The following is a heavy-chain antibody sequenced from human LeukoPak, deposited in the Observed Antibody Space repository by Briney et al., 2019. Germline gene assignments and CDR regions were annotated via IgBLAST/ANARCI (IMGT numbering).Heavy chain of an antibody. Sequence: GGSLRLSCAASGFTFTTYTMTWVRQAPGKGLEWVSSISTSSNYMYYGDSVKGRFTISRDNAKNSLYLQMNSLRDEDTAVYYCARDNYGDYVELFDYWGQGTLVTVSS. CDR3: ARDNYGDYVELFDY. D-gene: IGHD4-17*01. CDR1: GFTFTTYT. CDR2: ISTSSNYM. J-gene: IGHJ4*02. V-gene: IGHV3-21*01.